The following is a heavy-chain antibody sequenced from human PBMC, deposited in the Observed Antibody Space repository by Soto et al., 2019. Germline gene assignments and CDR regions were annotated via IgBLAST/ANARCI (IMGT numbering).Heavy chain of an antibody. Sequence: SETLSLTCTVSRGSISTYYWSWIRQPPGKGLEWIGYIYYTGSTNYNPSLKTRVTISIDTSQNRFSLKLTSVTAADTAVYYCERENGRYTTYEIDYWGQGTLVTVSS. D-gene: IGHD3-16*02. CDR1: RGSISTYY. J-gene: IGHJ4*02. CDR2: IYYTGST. CDR3: ERENGRYTTYEIDY. V-gene: IGHV4-59*01.